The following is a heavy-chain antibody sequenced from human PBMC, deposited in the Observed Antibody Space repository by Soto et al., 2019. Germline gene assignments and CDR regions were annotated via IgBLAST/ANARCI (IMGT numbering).Heavy chain of an antibody. Sequence: SETLSLTCTVSGGSISSYYWSWIRQPPGKGLEWIGYIYYSGSTNYNPSLKSRVTISVDTSKNQFSLKLSSVTAADTAVYYCARGLTRDYYDSSGYWRADDAFDIWGQGTMVTVS. D-gene: IGHD3-22*01. V-gene: IGHV4-59*12. CDR1: GGSISSYY. J-gene: IGHJ3*02. CDR2: IYYSGST. CDR3: ARGLTRDYYDSSGYWRADDAFDI.